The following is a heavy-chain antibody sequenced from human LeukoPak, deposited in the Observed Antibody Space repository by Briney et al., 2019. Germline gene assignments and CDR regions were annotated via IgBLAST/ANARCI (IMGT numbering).Heavy chain of an antibody. CDR2: INLHGTEK. Sequence: GGSLRLSCTASGFTFADYAMSWVRQAPGKGLEWVADINLHGTEKRYGDSVKGRFFISRDNARNSLFLQMNTLRPEDTAVYFCAREGGSGWYSGWFDPWGQGTLVTVSS. D-gene: IGHD6-19*01. CDR1: GFTFADYA. V-gene: IGHV3-7*01. J-gene: IGHJ5*02. CDR3: AREGGSGWYSGWFDP.